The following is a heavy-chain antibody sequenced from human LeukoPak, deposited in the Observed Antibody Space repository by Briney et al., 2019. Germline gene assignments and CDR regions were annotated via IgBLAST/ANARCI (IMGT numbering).Heavy chain of an antibody. V-gene: IGHV3-48*04. CDR3: ARDGNYGDSDAFDI. CDR1: GFTFSSYS. CDR2: ISSGSSTI. D-gene: IGHD4-17*01. Sequence: GGSLRLSCAASGFTFSSYSMNWVRQAPGKGLEWVSYISSGSSTIYYADSVKGRFTISRDNAKNSLYLQMNSLRAEDTAVYYCARDGNYGDSDAFDIWGQGTMVTVSS. J-gene: IGHJ3*02.